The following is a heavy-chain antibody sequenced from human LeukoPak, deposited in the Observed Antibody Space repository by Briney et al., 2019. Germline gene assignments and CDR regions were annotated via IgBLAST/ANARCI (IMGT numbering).Heavy chain of an antibody. V-gene: IGHV3-23*01. J-gene: IGHJ4*02. CDR2: ISGSGGST. CDR3: AKSSQYYDFWSGFGS. Sequence: GGSLRLSCAASGFTFSSYAMSWVRQAPGKGLEWVSAISGSGGSTYYADSVKGRFTISRDNSKNTLYLQMNSLRAEDTAVYYCAKSSQYYDFWSGFGSWGQGTLVTVSS. D-gene: IGHD3-3*01. CDR1: GFTFSSYA.